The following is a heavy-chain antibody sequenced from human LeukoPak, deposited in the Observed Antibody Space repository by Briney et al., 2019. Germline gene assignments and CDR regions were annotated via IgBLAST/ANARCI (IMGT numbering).Heavy chain of an antibody. CDR1: GFPFSSYG. CDR2: IRGSGGST. CDR3: AKDSGIVVVS. J-gene: IGHJ4*02. V-gene: IGHV3-23*01. Sequence: GGSLTLPCAASGFPFSSYGMSWPRQAPGKGLEWVPPIRGSGGSTYYADSVKGRFTISRDNSKNTQYLQMNSLRAEDTAVYYCAKDSGIVVVSWGQGTLVTVSS. D-gene: IGHD3-22*01.